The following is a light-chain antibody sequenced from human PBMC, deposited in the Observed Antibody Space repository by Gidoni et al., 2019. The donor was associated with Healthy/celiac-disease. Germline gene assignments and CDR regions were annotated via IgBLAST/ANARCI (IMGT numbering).Light chain of an antibody. J-gene: IGKJ1*01. CDR1: QSISSW. Sequence: DIQMTQSPSTLSASVGDRVTITCRASQSISSWLAWYQQKPGKAPKLLIYKSSSLASGVPSWFSGRGSGTEFTLTISSLQPDAFATYYCQPYNSYTWTFGPGTKVEIK. CDR3: QPYNSYTWT. CDR2: KSS. V-gene: IGKV1-5*03.